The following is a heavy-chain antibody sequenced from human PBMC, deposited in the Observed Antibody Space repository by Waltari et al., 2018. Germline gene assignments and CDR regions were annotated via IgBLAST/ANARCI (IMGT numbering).Heavy chain of an antibody. Sequence: EVQLAESGGGLIKPGGSLRPPCVDCGFSFRNFDMACVRQAPGKGLEWVASITASSVAIYYADSVRGRFTISRDNRNNMLNLHMRGLRADDTAMYYCARDPDGMYMHGYDWVDSWGQGTQVTVSS. CDR3: ARDPDGMYMHGYDWVDS. J-gene: IGHJ5*01. CDR2: ITASSVAI. D-gene: IGHD5-12*01. V-gene: IGHV3-23*04. CDR1: GFSFRNFD.